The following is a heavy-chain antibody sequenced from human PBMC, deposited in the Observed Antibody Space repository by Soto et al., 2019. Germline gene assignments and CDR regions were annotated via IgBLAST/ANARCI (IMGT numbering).Heavy chain of an antibody. D-gene: IGHD3-10*01. V-gene: IGHV3-23*01. CDR3: AKDSNLTPFGSNH. Sequence: EVQLLESGGGLIQPGRSLRLSCAASGFTFTTYAMRWVRQAPGKGLEWVSAISASGDITYYADSVKGRFTISRDSSKNTLYLQKYGLRAEDTGIYYCAKDSNLTPFGSNHWGQGTLVTVSS. CDR2: ISASGDIT. J-gene: IGHJ4*02. CDR1: GFTFTTYA.